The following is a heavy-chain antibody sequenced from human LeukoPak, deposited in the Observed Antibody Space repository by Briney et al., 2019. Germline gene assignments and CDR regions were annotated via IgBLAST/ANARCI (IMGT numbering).Heavy chain of an antibody. CDR1: GFTFSDYI. CDR2: IRRGTNSYTT. V-gene: IGHV3-72*01. Sequence: PGGSLRLSCAASGFTFSDYILDWVRQAPGKGLEWVGRIRRGTNSYTTEYAASVKGRFIIARDDSKNSLYLHMNSPKTEDTAVYHCTRDGGEGGNSAFDIWGQGTMVTVSS. CDR3: TRDGGEGGNSAFDI. J-gene: IGHJ3*02. D-gene: IGHD3-16*01.